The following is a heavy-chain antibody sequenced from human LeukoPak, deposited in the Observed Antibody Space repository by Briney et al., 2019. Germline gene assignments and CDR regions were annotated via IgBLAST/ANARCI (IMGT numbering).Heavy chain of an antibody. V-gene: IGHV3-7*01. CDR3: ATEVAAGGPQDY. CDR2: IKEDGTKK. CDR1: GFTFSSYW. D-gene: IGHD6-13*01. Sequence: GGSLRLSCAASGFTFSSYWMTWVRQAPGKGLEWVAHIKEDGTKKDYVDSVKGRFTISRDNTENSLFLQLNSLRAEDTAVYYCATEVAAGGPQDYWPQETLDTVST. J-gene: IGHJ4*02.